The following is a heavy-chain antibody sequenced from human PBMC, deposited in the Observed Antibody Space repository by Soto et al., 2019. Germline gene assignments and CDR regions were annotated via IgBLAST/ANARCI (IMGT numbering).Heavy chain of an antibody. CDR2: VYYSGSA. D-gene: IGHD3-10*01. V-gene: IGHV4-39*07. Sequence: PSETLSLTCTVSGGSISSSSYYWGWIRQPPGKGLEWIGSVYYSGSAYYNPSLKSRVTISVDTSKNQFSLKLSSVTAADTAVYYCARDRTLRGVHYYYGMDVWGQGTTVTVSS. J-gene: IGHJ6*02. CDR1: GGSISSSSYY. CDR3: ARDRTLRGVHYYYGMDV.